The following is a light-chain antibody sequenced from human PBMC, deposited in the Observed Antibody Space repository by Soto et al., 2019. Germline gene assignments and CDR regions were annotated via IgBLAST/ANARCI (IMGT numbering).Light chain of an antibody. Sequence: QSALTQPASVSGSPGQSITISCSGTSSDIGGYNYVSWFQQHPGKAPKLMIYEVSKRPSGVSSRFSGSKSGNTASLTISGLQAEDEADYHCSSYSKSYTSSATLVFGGGTKLTVL. CDR3: SSYSKSYTSSATLV. CDR2: EVS. J-gene: IGLJ2*01. CDR1: SSDIGGYNY. V-gene: IGLV2-14*01.